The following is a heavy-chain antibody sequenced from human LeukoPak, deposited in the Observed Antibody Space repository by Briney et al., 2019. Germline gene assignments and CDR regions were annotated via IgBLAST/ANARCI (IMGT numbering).Heavy chain of an antibody. D-gene: IGHD3-16*01. CDR1: VYTFTPYL. CDR3: VREKDGGTYDY. J-gene: IGHJ4*01. Sequence: SVTVSRKASVYTFTPYLLHWVGQAAGQRLEGMGTFKANTRTAHQGLRLRERVRMTGDMSTSTVFLELNSLRSDDPAVYYCVREKDGGTYDYWGQGTLVTVST. CDR2: FKANTRTA. V-gene: IGHV1-46*01.